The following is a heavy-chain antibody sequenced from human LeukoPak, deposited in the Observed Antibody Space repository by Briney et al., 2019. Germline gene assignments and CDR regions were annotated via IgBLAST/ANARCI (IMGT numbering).Heavy chain of an antibody. CDR3: ARQGSYGDYMLVDY. Sequence: SETLSLTCTVSGGAISSYYWSWIGQPAGKGLEWIGRIYTSGSTNYNPSLKSRVTISVHMSKTHFSLKLSSVTAADTAVYYCARQGSYGDYMLVDYWGQGTRVTVSS. V-gene: IGHV4-4*07. CDR1: GGAISSYY. CDR2: IYTSGST. D-gene: IGHD4-17*01. J-gene: IGHJ4*02.